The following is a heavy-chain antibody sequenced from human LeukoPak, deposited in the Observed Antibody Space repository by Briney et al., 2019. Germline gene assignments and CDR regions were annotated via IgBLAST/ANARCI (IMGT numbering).Heavy chain of an antibody. J-gene: IGHJ4*02. CDR3: ATITYFDYIWGRFVS. D-gene: IGHD3-16*01. Sequence: GGFLRLSCAASGFTFSSYAMCWVRQAPGGGLEWVSALSGSGEYTYSADSVKGRFTISRDNSKNILYQQMNSLRAEDTAVYYGATITYFDYIWGRFVSWGQGTLVTVSS. CDR2: LSGSGEYT. V-gene: IGHV3-23*01. CDR1: GFTFSSYA.